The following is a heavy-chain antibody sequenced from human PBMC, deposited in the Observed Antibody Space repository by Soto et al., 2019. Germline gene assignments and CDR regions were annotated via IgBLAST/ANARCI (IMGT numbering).Heavy chain of an antibody. CDR2: FYHSGTP. V-gene: IGHV4-30-2*06. D-gene: IGHD4-17*01. J-gene: IGHJ4*02. Sequence: QLQLQESGSGLVRPSQTLSLTCAVSGGSISSGAYTWNWIRQSPQKGLEWIGYFYHSGTPDYNPYLKCSVTIFVDNSKIHFSLGLSFVTAADTAVYFCARATDYGGEGLDYWGQGTLVTVSS. CDR1: GGSISSGAYT. CDR3: ARATDYGGEGLDY.